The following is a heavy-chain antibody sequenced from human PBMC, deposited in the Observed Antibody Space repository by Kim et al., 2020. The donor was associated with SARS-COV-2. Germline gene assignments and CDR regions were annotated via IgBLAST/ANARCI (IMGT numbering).Heavy chain of an antibody. CDR1: GGTFSSYA. Sequence: SVKVSCKASGGTFSSYAISWVRQAPGQGLEWMGGIIPIFGTANYAQKFQGRVTITADESTSTAYMELSSLRSEDTAVYYCARVSTYYGSGSYYDYWGQGTLVTVSS. CDR3: ARVSTYYGSGSYYDY. CDR2: IIPIFGTA. J-gene: IGHJ4*02. D-gene: IGHD3-10*01. V-gene: IGHV1-69*13.